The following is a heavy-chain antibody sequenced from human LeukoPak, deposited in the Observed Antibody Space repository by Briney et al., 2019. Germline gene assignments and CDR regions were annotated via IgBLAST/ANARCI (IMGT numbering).Heavy chain of an antibody. CDR2: ISGSGGST. V-gene: IGHV3-23*01. Sequence: GGSLRLSCAASGFTFSSYAMSWVRQAPGKGLEWVSAISGSGGSTYYADSVKGRFTTSRDNSKNTLYLQMNSLRAEDTAVYYCASKRGYSYGLDYWGQGTLVTVSS. CDR3: ASKRGYSYGLDY. D-gene: IGHD5-18*01. CDR1: GFTFSSYA. J-gene: IGHJ4*02.